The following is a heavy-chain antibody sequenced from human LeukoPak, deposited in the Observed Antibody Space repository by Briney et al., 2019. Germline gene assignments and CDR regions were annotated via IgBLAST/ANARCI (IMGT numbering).Heavy chain of an antibody. D-gene: IGHD2-2*01. CDR2: ISSSGSTI. CDR1: GFAFSNSA. J-gene: IGHJ4*02. Sequence: GGSLRLSCAASGFAFSNSAMSWVRQAPGKGLEWVSYISSSGSTIYYADSVKGRFTISRDNAKNSLYLQMNSLRAEDTAVYYCAREVRRVFDYWGQGTLVTVSS. CDR3: AREVRRVFDY. V-gene: IGHV3-11*01.